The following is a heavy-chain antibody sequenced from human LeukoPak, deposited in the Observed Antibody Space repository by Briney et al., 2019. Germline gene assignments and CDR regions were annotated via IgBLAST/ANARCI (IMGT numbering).Heavy chain of an antibody. D-gene: IGHD6-6*01. J-gene: IGHJ4*02. V-gene: IGHV1-2*02. Sequence: ASVKVSCKASRYTFTGYYMHWVRQAPGQGLEWMGWINPNSGGTNYAQKFQGRVTMTRDTSISTAYMELSRLRSDDTAMYYCARVVGSSTTNFDYWGQGTLVTVSS. CDR2: INPNSGGT. CDR3: ARVVGSSTTNFDY. CDR1: RYTFTGYY.